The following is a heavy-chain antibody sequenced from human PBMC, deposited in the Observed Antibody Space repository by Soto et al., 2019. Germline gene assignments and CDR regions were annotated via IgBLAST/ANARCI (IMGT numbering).Heavy chain of an antibody. CDR2: IYSSGST. CDR1: GGSISSSSYY. V-gene: IGHV4-39*01. D-gene: IGHD2-15*01. Sequence: QLQLQESGPGLVKPSETLSLTCTVSGGSISSSSYYWGWIRQPPGKGLEWIGRIYSSGSTYYNPSLKSRVTIAVDTSKHQYSLKLSSVTAADTAVYYCARQVTAIVVVVAATRDLVALIWFDPWGQGTLVTVSS. J-gene: IGHJ5*02. CDR3: ARQVTAIVVVVAATRDLVALIWFDP.